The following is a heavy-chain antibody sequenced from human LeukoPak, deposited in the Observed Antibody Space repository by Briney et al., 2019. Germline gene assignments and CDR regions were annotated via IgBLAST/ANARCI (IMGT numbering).Heavy chain of an antibody. CDR1: GYTFSGYW. CDR2: IYPGDSST. D-gene: IGHD1-1*01. V-gene: IGHV5-51*01. CDR3: ARRAAGANWYLNNWFDP. J-gene: IGHJ5*02. Sequence: NLGESLKISCKGSGYTFSGYWIGWVRQMPGKGLEWMGVIYPGDSSTEYSPSFQGQVTMSADKSISTTYLQWSSLKASDTAMYYCARRAAGANWYLNNWFDPWGQGTLVIVSS.